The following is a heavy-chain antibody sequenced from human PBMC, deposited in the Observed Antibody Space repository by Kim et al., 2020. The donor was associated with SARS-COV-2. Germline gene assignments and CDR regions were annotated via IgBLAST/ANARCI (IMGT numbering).Heavy chain of an antibody. CDR1: GFTFSSYG. V-gene: IGHV3-30*18. CDR2: ISYDGSNK. CDR3: AKDFADFPNKYYFDY. J-gene: IGHJ4*02. Sequence: GGSLRLSCAASGFTFSSYGMHWVRQAPGKGLEWVAVISYDGSNKYYADSVKGRFTISRDNSKNTLYLQMNSLRAEDTAVYYCAKDFADFPNKYYFDYWGQGTLVTVSS.